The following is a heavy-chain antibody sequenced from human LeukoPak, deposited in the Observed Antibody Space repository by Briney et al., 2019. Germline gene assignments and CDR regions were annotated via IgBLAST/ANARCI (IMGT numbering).Heavy chain of an antibody. J-gene: IGHJ4*02. V-gene: IGHV4-39*07. CDR2: IHYSGNT. CDR1: GGSISSSSYY. Sequence: KSSETLSLTCTVSGGSISSSSYYWDWIRQPPGRGLEWIGSIHYSGNTYYNPSLKSRVTMSVDTSKNQFSLKLSSVTAADTAIYYCARENPSGYYNRPIDYWGQGTLVTVSS. D-gene: IGHD3-22*01. CDR3: ARENPSGYYNRPIDY.